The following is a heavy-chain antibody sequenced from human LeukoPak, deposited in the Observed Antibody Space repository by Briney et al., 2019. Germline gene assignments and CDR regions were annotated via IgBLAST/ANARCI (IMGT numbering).Heavy chain of an antibody. CDR3: ARVMGPGAFDI. CDR1: GFTFSSYW. CDR2: IKHDGSEK. D-gene: IGHD2-8*01. V-gene: IGHV3-7*01. Sequence: GGSLRLSCAASGFTFSSYWMSWVRQAPGKGLEWVANIKHDGSEKYYVDSVKGRFTISRDNAKNSLYLQMNSLRAEDTAVYYCARVMGPGAFDIWGQGTMVTVSS. J-gene: IGHJ3*02.